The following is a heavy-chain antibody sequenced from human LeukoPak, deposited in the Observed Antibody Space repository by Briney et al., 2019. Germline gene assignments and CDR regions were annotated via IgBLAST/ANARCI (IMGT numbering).Heavy chain of an antibody. CDR3: ATDSIPGQDRGIDC. J-gene: IGHJ4*02. V-gene: IGHV3-15*01. CDR1: GFTFRHAW. D-gene: IGHD3-3*02. CDR2: IKSKADGGTA. Sequence: GGSLRLSCAASGFTFRHAWMSWVRQAPGKGLEWVGRIKSKADGGTAEYAAPVKGRFTLSRDDSKNILYLQMNSLKTEDTAVYYCATDSIPGQDRGIDCWGQGILVTVSS.